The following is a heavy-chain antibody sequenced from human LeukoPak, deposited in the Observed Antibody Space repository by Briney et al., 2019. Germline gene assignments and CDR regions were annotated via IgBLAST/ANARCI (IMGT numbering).Heavy chain of an antibody. CDR2: IIDSGGST. V-gene: IGHV3-23*01. D-gene: IGHD2-15*01. CDR1: GFAFSSYG. Sequence: HSGGSLRLSCAASGFAFSSYGMTWVRQAPGKGLEFVSAIIDSGGSTYYADSVKGRFTVSRDNSKNTLYLQMNSLRAEDTAVYYCTKCAAVGGSCYGWFWGQGTLVTVSS. CDR3: TKCAAVGGSCYGWF. J-gene: IGHJ4*02.